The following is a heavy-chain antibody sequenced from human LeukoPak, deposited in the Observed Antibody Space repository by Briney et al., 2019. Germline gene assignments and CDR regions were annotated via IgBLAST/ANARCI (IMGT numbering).Heavy chain of an antibody. CDR3: ARQVTFGYAFAYYFDY. J-gene: IGHJ4*02. D-gene: IGHD5-18*01. Sequence: SETLSLTCTVSGDSISTTDYCWAWIRQPPGKGLEWIGSIYYAGSAFYKPSLRSRVSMSVDTSKNQFSLKPSSVTAADTAVYSCARQVTFGYAFAYYFDYWGQGSLVTVSS. CDR2: IYYAGSA. CDR1: GDSISTTDYC. V-gene: IGHV4-39*01.